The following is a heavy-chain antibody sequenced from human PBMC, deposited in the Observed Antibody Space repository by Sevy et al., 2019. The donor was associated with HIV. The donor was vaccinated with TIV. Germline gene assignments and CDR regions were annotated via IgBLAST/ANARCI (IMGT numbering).Heavy chain of an antibody. CDR3: ASAYYYGSGVDS. CDR1: GGSISSGSYY. D-gene: IGHD3-10*01. V-gene: IGHV4-61*02. CDR2: IYTSGST. Sequence: TLSLTCTVSGGSISSGSYYWSWIRQPAGKGLEWIGRIYTSGSTNYNPSLKSRVTMSVDTSKNQFSLKLSSVTAADTAVYYCASAYYYGSGVDSWGQGTLVTVSS. J-gene: IGHJ4*02.